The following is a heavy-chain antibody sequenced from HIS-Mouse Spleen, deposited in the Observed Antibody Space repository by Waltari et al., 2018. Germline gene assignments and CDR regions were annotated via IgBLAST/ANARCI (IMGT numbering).Heavy chain of an antibody. CDR1: GFTFSTYA. V-gene: IGHV3-23*01. J-gene: IGHJ4*02. D-gene: IGHD1-7*01. CDR2: IRGSGGST. CDR3: AKDPHWNWDY. Sequence: EVQLLESGGGLVQPGRSLRLSCAASGFTFSTYAMRWVRPAPGKGLEWVSAIRGSGGSTYYADSVKGRFTISRDNSKNTLYLQMNSLRAEDTAVYYCAKDPHWNWDYWGQGTLVTVSS.